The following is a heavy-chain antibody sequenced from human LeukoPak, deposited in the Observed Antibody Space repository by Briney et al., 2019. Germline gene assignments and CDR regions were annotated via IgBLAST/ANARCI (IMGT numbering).Heavy chain of an antibody. V-gene: IGHV4-34*01. J-gene: IGHJ4*02. CDR1: GGSFSGYY. CDR3: ARLAYCGGDCYWVDY. Sequence: SETLSLTCAVYGGSFSGYYWSWIRQPPGKGLEWIGEINHSGSHNYNPSLKSRVTISVDTSKNQFSLKLSSVTAADTAVYYCARLAYCGGDCYWVDYWGQGTLVTVSS. D-gene: IGHD2-21*02. CDR2: INHSGSH.